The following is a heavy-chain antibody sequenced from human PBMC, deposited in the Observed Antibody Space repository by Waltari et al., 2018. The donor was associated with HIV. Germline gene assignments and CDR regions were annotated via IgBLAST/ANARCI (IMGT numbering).Heavy chain of an antibody. CDR1: GYSFLSPW. V-gene: IGHV5-51*03. CDR3: AKLQNGFDF. Sequence: EVQLVQSGAELKKPGESLRISCKGSGYSFLSPWIGWVRQKPGKGLEWMGSIYPADSDTKYSPSFQGQVTISADKSIGTAYLHWSSLKVADTAMYYCAKLQNGFDFWGQGTRLTVSS. CDR2: IYPADSDT. J-gene: IGHJ3*01.